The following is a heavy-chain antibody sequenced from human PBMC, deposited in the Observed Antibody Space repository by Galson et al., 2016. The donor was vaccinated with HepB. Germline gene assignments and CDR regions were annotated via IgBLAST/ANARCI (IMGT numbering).Heavy chain of an antibody. Sequence: SLRLSCAASGFTVSNNYMSWVRQAPGKGLEWVSLIYSVGSTYYADYVKGRFTISRDSSKNTLYPQMNSLTAEDTAVYYCATLQSDWGQGTLVTVSS. CDR3: ATLQSD. V-gene: IGHV3-53*01. CDR1: GFTVSNNY. CDR2: IYSVGST. J-gene: IGHJ4*02.